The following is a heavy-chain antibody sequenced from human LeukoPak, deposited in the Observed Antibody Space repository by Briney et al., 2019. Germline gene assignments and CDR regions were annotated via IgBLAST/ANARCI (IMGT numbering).Heavy chain of an antibody. CDR3: ANEIRPNDY. Sequence: GGSLRLSCAASGFTFSSHAMTWVRQAPGKGLEWVSAISISGDTTYYADVVKGRFTISRDNSKNTVYLQMNSLRAEDTAVYYCANEIRPNDYWGQGTLVTVSS. J-gene: IGHJ4*02. V-gene: IGHV3-23*01. CDR1: GFTFSSHA. D-gene: IGHD4-17*01. CDR2: ISISGDTT.